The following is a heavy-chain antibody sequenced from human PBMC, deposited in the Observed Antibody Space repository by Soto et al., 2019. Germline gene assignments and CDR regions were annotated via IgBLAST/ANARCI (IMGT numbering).Heavy chain of an antibody. CDR3: ARVLGDGYYNF. Sequence: QVQLVESGGGLVKPGWSLRLSCAASGFTLSDYYMTWIRQAPGKGLEWVSDISISGTTIHYADSVRGRFTIYRDNAKNSLWLQMNTLRAEDAAVYYCARVLGDGYYNFWGQGTLGTVSS. CDR2: ISISGTTI. V-gene: IGHV3-11*01. J-gene: IGHJ4*02. D-gene: IGHD3-9*01. CDR1: GFTLSDYY.